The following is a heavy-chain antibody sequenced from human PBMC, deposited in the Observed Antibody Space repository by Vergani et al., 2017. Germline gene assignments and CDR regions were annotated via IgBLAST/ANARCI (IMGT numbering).Heavy chain of an antibody. V-gene: IGHV3-48*01. CDR2: NSSSGSTI. CDR1: GFTFSSYA. Sequence: EVQLLESGGGLVQPGGSLKLSCAASGFTFSSYAMSWVRQAPGKGLEWVSYNSSSGSTIYYADSVKGRFTISKDISKNTLYLQMNSLRGDDTAVYYCARETRYTPSSLDYWGQGTLVTVSS. D-gene: IGHD2-2*02. J-gene: IGHJ4*02. CDR3: ARETRYTPSSLDY.